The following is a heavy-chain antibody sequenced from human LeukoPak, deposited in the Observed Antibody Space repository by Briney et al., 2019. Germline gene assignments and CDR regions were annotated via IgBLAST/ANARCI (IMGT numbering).Heavy chain of an antibody. CDR2: ISSSSSYI. D-gene: IGHD5-24*01. J-gene: IGHJ4*02. Sequence: GGSLRLSCEVSGFTFSSYSTTWVRQAPGKVLEWVSSISSSSSYIYYADSVRGRFAISRDNAKNSLYMQMNSLRAEDTAVYYCAREATIKAYNFDFWGQGTLVTVSS. CDR1: GFTFSSYS. V-gene: IGHV3-21*01. CDR3: AREATIKAYNFDF.